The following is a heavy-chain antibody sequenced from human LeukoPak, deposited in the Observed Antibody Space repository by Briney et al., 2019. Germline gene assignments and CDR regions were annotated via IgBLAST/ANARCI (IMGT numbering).Heavy chain of an antibody. CDR1: GGSISSGDYY. CDR2: IYYSGST. Sequence: SETLSLTCTVSGGSISSGDYYWSWIRQPPGKGLEWIGYIYYSGSTYYNPSLKSRVTISVDTSKNQFSLKLSSVTAADTAVYYCARRGGDWGYWYFDLWGRGTLVTVSS. V-gene: IGHV4-30-4*08. D-gene: IGHD7-27*01. CDR3: ARRGGDWGYWYFDL. J-gene: IGHJ2*01.